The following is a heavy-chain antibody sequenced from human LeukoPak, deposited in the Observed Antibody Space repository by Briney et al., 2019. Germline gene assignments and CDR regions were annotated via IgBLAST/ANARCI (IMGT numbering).Heavy chain of an antibody. CDR3: ERPRGIVALDAFDI. D-gene: IGHD3-22*01. CDR1: GFTFDDYG. V-gene: IGHV3-20*04. J-gene: IGHJ3*02. CDR2: INWNGGSK. Sequence: GGSLRLSCAASGFTFDDYGMSWVRKAPGKGVEWVSGINWNGGSKGYAVSVKGLFTISRDNAKNSLYLQMNSLRAEDTALYYCERPRGIVALDAFDIWGQGTMVTVSS.